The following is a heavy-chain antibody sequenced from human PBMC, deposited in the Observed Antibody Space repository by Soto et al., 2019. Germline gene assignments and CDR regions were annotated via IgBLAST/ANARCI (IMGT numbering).Heavy chain of an antibody. D-gene: IGHD5-18*01. J-gene: IGHJ4*02. CDR1: GGTFSSYA. CDR2: IIPIFGTA. Sequence: ASVKVSCKASGGTFSSYAISWVRQAPGQGLEWMGGIIPIFGTANYAQKFQGRVTITADESTSTAYMELSSLRSEDTAVYYCASREAWIQLWLFDYWGQGTLVTVSS. CDR3: ASREAWIQLWLFDY. V-gene: IGHV1-69*13.